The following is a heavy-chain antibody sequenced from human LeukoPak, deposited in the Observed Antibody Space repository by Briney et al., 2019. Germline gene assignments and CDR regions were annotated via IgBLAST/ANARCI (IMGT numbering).Heavy chain of an antibody. J-gene: IGHJ3*02. CDR2: IYYSGST. Sequence: SQTLSLTCTVSGGSISSGAYYWSWIRHHPGKGLEWIGYIYYSGSTFHNPSLKSRVTISVDTSKNQFSLKLNSVTAADTAVYYCAADLQAFAFDIWGQGTMVTVSS. CDR1: GGSISSGAYY. D-gene: IGHD3-3*02. V-gene: IGHV4-31*03. CDR3: AADLQAFAFDI.